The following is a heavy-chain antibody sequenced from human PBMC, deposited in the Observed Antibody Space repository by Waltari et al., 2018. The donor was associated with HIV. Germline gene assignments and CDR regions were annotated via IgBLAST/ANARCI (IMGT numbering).Heavy chain of an antibody. D-gene: IGHD4-17*01. Sequence: QVQLQESGPGLVKPSQTLSLSCTVSGASISRGDYYWSWIRQHPGKGLEWIGYNYYSGYTHYSPSLQSRFTISVDTSKNHFSLNLSSVTAADTAVYYCARDKYGGHWFDPWGQGTLVTVSS. CDR3: ARDKYGGHWFDP. CDR2: NYYSGYT. J-gene: IGHJ5*02. CDR1: GASISRGDYY. V-gene: IGHV4-31*03.